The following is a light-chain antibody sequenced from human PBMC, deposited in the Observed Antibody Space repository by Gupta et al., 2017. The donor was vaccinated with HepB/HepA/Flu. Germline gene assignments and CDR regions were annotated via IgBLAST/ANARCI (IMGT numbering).Light chain of an antibody. CDR3: QQSYSTPLT. CDR2: AAS. J-gene: IGKJ4*01. CDR1: QSISSY. V-gene: IGKV1-39*01. Sequence: DIQMTQSPSSLSASVGDRVTITLRASQSISSYLNWYQQKPGKAPKLLIYAASSLQSGVPSRLSGSGSGTDFTLTISRLQPEDFATYYCQQSYSTPLTFGGGTKVEIK.